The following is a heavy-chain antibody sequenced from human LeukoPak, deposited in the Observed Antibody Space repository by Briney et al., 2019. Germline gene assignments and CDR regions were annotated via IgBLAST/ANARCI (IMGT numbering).Heavy chain of an antibody. CDR1: GFTFSSYW. CDR2: INRDGGSA. V-gene: IGHV3-74*01. D-gene: IGHD5-18*01. Sequence: GGSLRLSCAASGFTFSSYWMHWVRHSPGKGPVWASRINRDGGSANYADSVKGRFTISRDNAKNTLYLQMNSLRAEDTAVYYCARRVSAKSLDYWGQGTLVTVSS. CDR3: ARRVSAKSLDY. J-gene: IGHJ4*02.